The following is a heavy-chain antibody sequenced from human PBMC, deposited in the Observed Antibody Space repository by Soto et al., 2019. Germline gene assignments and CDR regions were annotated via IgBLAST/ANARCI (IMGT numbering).Heavy chain of an antibody. D-gene: IGHD3-10*01. J-gene: IGHJ6*02. V-gene: IGHV3-30*18. CDR2: ISYDGSNK. Sequence: LRLSCAASGFTFSSYGMHWVRQAPGKGLEWVAVISYDGSNKYYADSVKGRFTISRDNSKNTLYLQMNSLRAEDTAVYYCAKEEVVVRGVIITRYYYYYGMDVWGQGTTVTVSS. CDR3: AKEEVVVRGVIITRYYYYYGMDV. CDR1: GFTFSSYG.